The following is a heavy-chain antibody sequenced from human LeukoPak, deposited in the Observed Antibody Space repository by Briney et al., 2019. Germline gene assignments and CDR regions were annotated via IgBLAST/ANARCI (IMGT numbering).Heavy chain of an antibody. CDR2: ISISGSII. CDR3: ASPTDLSDY. V-gene: IGHV3-11*04. CDR1: GFTVSNNY. Sequence: GGSPRLSCAASGFTVSNNYMSWVRQAPGKGLEWVSYISISGSIIYYADSVKGRFTISRDNAKNSLYLQMNSLRAEDTAVYYCASPTDLSDYWGQGTLVTVSS. J-gene: IGHJ4*02. D-gene: IGHD1-14*01.